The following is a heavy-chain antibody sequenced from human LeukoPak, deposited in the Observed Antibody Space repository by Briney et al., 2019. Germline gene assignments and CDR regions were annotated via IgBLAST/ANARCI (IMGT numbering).Heavy chain of an antibody. CDR1: GYNFISYY. J-gene: IGHJ6*02. V-gene: IGHV1-46*04. D-gene: IGHD2-8*01. CDR2: INPHGGST. Sequence: TVKVSCEASGYNFISYYMHCVPDAPGQGLECMVIINPHGGSTSSTQKLRDRVHMPRNTPTSTVYRGLGPLKSGDTAVFSCAREDVVLVDAVRYYYYGMDVWGQGTPVTASS. CDR3: AREDVVLVDAVRYYYYGMDV.